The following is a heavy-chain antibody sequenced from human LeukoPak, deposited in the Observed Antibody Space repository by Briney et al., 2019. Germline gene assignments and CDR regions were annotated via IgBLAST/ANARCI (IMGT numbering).Heavy chain of an antibody. CDR3: ARQFYYDSGGSHY. CDR1: GGSISSYY. V-gene: IGHV4-59*08. D-gene: IGHD3-22*01. CDR2: IYYSGRT. J-gene: IGHJ4*02. Sequence: SETLSLTCTVSGGSISSYYWSWIRQPPGKGLEYIGYIYYSGRTNYNPSLESRVTISVDTSKNQFSLKLSSVTAADTAVYYCARQFYYDSGGSHYWGQGTLVTVSS.